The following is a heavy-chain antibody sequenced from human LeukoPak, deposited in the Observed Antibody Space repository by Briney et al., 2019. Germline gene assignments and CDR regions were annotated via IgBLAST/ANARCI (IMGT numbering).Heavy chain of an antibody. CDR3: ARIFGSGPGEYTWFDP. J-gene: IGHJ5*02. CDR2: IHYSGST. V-gene: IGHV4-61*01. D-gene: IGHD3-10*01. Sequence: SETLSLTCTVSGGSVSSGTYYWYWIRQPPGKGLEWIGYIHYSGSTNYNPSLKTRVTISVDTSKNQFSLKLSSVTAADTAVYYCARIFGSGPGEYTWFDPWGKGTLVTVSS. CDR1: GGSVSSGTYY.